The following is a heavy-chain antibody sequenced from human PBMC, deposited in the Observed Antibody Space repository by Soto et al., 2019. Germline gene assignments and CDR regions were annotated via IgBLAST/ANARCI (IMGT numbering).Heavy chain of an antibody. Sequence: QVQLVESGGGVVQPGRSLRLSCAASGFSFTNCGMHWVRQAPGKGLEWVAAISSDGSAKYYSESVKGRFTTSRDNSKNTLFLQMNSLRVEDTAVYYCVKGSEVARQELDYWGQGTLVTVSS. D-gene: IGHD2-15*01. V-gene: IGHV3-30*18. CDR3: VKGSEVARQELDY. J-gene: IGHJ4*02. CDR2: ISSDGSAK. CDR1: GFSFTNCG.